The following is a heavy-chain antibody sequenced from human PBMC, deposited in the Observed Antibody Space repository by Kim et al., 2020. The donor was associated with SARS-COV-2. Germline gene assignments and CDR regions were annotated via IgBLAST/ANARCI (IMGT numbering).Heavy chain of an antibody. J-gene: IGHJ5*02. V-gene: IGHV1-3*01. CDR2: INAGNGNT. Sequence: ASVKVSCKASGYTFTSYAMHWVRQAPGQRLEWMGWINAGNGNTKYSQKFQGRVTITRDTSASTAYMELSSLRSEDTAVYYCARDPLLPQDYYGSDNWFDPWGQGTLVTVSS. D-gene: IGHD3-10*01. CDR1: GYTFTSYA. CDR3: ARDPLLPQDYYGSDNWFDP.